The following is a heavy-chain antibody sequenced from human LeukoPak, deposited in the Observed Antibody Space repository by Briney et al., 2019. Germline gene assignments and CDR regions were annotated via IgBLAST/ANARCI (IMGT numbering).Heavy chain of an antibody. J-gene: IGHJ4*02. CDR3: ARDRGGSYSAIDY. Sequence: GGSLRLSCAASGFTFSSYSMNWVRQAPGKGREGASYITVISGTIYYADSVKGRFTISRDNAKNSLYLQMNSLRAEDTAVYYCARDRGGSYSAIDYWGQGTLVTVSS. CDR1: GFTFSSYS. D-gene: IGHD1-26*01. CDR2: ITVISGTI. V-gene: IGHV3-48*04.